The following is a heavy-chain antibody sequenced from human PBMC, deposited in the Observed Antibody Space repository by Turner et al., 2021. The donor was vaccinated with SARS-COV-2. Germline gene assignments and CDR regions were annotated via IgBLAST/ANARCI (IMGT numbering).Heavy chain of an antibody. V-gene: IGHV4-4*07. CDR1: GDSIRGYY. J-gene: IGHJ4*02. Sequence: QVQLQESGPGLVKPSQTLSLTCTVPGDSIRGYYWSWIRQPAGKGLEWIGRMYTSGSTNYNPSLKSRVTMSLDSSKNQFYLKLNSVTAADTAMYYCARSGTGRYFDWLLLIDYWGQGTLVTVSS. CDR3: ARSGTGRYFDWLLLIDY. CDR2: MYTSGST. D-gene: IGHD3-9*01.